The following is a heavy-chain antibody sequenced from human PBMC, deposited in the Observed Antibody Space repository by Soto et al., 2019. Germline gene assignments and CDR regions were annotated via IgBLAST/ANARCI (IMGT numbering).Heavy chain of an antibody. CDR2: INPNSGGT. CDR1: GYGGKGKY. Sequence: WDDSGYGGKGKYRRWARQAPEQRLEWRGWINPNSGGTNYAQKFQGRVTMTRDTSISTAYMELSRLSSDDTAVYYCARGYVDTAMDWGLIFGFWGQGTLVTVFS. V-gene: IGHV1-2*02. J-gene: IGHJ1*01. CDR3: ARGYVDTAMDWGLIFGF. D-gene: IGHD5-18*01.